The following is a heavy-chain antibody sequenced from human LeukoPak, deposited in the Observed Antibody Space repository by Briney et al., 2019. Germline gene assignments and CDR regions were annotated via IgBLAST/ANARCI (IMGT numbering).Heavy chain of an antibody. CDR3: ARDSGWELNYYMDV. V-gene: IGHV3-20*04. J-gene: IGHJ6*03. CDR2: INWNGGST. Sequence: PGGSLRLSCAASGFTFDDYGMSWVRQGPGQGLEWVSGINWNGGSTGYADSVKGRFTISRYNAKNSLYLQMNSLRAEDTALYYCARDSGWELNYYMDVWGKGTTVTVSS. D-gene: IGHD1-26*01. CDR1: GFTFDDYG.